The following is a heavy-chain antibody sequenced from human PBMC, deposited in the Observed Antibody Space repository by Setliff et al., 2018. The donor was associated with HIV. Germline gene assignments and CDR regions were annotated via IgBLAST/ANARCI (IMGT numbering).Heavy chain of an antibody. Sequence: SETLSLTCTSSGDSISGYYWSWIRQPAGKGLEWIGRMHTSGNTNYNPSLKSRVTMSVDTSKNQFSLRLSSVTAADTAVYYCARGGYDYVWGSYRYPYYYYYMDVWGKGTTVTVSS. CDR2: MHTSGNT. CDR1: GDSISGYY. D-gene: IGHD3-16*02. CDR3: ARGGYDYVWGSYRYPYYYYYMDV. V-gene: IGHV4-4*07. J-gene: IGHJ6*03.